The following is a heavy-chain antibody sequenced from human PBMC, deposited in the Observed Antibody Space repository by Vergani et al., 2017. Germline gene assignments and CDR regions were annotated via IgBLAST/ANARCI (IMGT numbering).Heavy chain of an antibody. D-gene: IGHD2-2*01. CDR2: ISSSSSYT. CDR1: GFTFSDYY. CDR3: ARVRRSSVHDAFDI. J-gene: IGHJ3*02. Sequence: QVQLVESGGGLVKPGGSLRLSCAASGFTFSDYYMSWIRQAPGKGLEWVSYISSSSSYTNYADSVKGRFTISRDNAKNSLYLQMNSLRAEDTAVYYCARVRRSSVHDAFDIWGQGTMVTGSS. V-gene: IGHV3-11*05.